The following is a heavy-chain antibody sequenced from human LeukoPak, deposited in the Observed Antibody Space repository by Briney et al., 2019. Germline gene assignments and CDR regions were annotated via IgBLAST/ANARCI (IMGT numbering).Heavy chain of an antibody. D-gene: IGHD6-19*01. CDR1: GFTFSSYA. J-gene: IGHJ6*02. CDR2: ISGGGGST. Sequence: PGGSLRLSCAASGFTFSSYAMSWVRQAPGKGLEWVSAISGGGGSTYYADSVKGRLTISRDNSKNTLYLQMNSLRAEDTAVYYCANLPLSSGWCVDGMDVWGQGTTVSVSS. V-gene: IGHV3-23*01. CDR3: ANLPLSSGWCVDGMDV.